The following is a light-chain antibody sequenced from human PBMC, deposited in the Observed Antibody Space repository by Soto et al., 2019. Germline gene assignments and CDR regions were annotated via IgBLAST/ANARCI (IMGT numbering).Light chain of an antibody. V-gene: IGLV1-47*01. J-gene: IGLJ1*01. Sequence: QSVLTQPPSASGTPGARVTISFSGSRPHIGSNYVYWYQQLPGTAPKLLIYRNNQRPSGVPDRFSGSKSGTSASLAISGLRSEDEADYYCAAWDDSLSGYVFGTGTKVTVL. CDR3: AAWDDSLSGYV. CDR1: RPHIGSNY. CDR2: RNN.